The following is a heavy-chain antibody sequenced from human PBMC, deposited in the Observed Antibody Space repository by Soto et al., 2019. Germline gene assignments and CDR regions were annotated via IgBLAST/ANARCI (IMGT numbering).Heavy chain of an antibody. D-gene: IGHD6-6*01. CDR1: GFTFSSYA. J-gene: IGHJ4*01. CDR2: ISYDGSNK. CDR3: AGCTAARPDYFDY. Sequence: LRLSCAASGFTFSSYAMHWVRQAPGKGLEWVAVISYDGSNKYYADSVKGRFTISRDNSKNTLYLQMNSLRAEDTAVYYCAGCTAARPDYFDYGGQGTLVTVSS. V-gene: IGHV3-30-3*01.